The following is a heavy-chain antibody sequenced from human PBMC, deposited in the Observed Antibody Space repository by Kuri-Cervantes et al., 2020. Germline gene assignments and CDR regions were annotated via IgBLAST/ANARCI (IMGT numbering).Heavy chain of an antibody. CDR1: GYSFTSYW. CDR3: ARSAVGDYVDY. V-gene: IGHV5-51*01. Sequence: KVSCKGSGYSFTSYWIGWVRQMPGKGLEWIGIIYPGDSDTRYSPSFQGQVTIPADKSISTAYLQWSSLKASDTAMYYCARSAVGDYVDYWGQGTLVTVSS. CDR2: IYPGDSDT. D-gene: IGHD4-23*01. J-gene: IGHJ4*02.